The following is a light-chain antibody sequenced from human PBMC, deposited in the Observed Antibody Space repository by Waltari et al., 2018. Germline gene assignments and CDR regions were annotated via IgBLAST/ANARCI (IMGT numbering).Light chain of an antibody. CDR1: SLRTYY. J-gene: IGLJ2*01. CDR3: HSRDSSGDVV. Sequence: SSELTQDPAVSVALGQTVRITCQGDSLRTYYVSWFHQKPGQAPALGIYGKNNRPSGIPDRFSASSSGSTASLTIMGAQAEDEADYYCHSRDSSGDVVIGGGTKLTVV. V-gene: IGLV3-19*01. CDR2: GKN.